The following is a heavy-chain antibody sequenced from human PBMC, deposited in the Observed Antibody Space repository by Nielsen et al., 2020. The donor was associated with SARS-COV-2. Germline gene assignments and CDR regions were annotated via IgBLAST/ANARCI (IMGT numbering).Heavy chain of an antibody. CDR1: GYTFTSYG. D-gene: IGHD6-19*01. V-gene: IGHV1-18*04. Sequence: ASVKVSCKASGYTFTSYGISWVRQAPGQGLEWMGWISAYNGNTNYAQKIQGRVTMTTDTSTSTAYMELRSLRSDDTAVYYCARDHYGAVAGKFDYWGQGTLVTVSS. J-gene: IGHJ4*02. CDR3: ARDHYGAVAGKFDY. CDR2: ISAYNGNT.